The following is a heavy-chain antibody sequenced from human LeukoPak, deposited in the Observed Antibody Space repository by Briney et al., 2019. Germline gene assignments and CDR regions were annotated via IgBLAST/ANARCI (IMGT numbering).Heavy chain of an antibody. V-gene: IGHV4-34*01. Sequence: PSETLSLTCAVYGGSFSGYYWSWIRRPPGKGLEWIGEINHSGSTNYNPSLKSRVTISVDTSKNQFSLKLSSVTAADTAVYYCARGSDYGGTPYYFDYWGQGTLVTVSS. J-gene: IGHJ4*02. CDR2: INHSGST. CDR3: ARGSDYGGTPYYFDY. D-gene: IGHD4-23*01. CDR1: GGSFSGYY.